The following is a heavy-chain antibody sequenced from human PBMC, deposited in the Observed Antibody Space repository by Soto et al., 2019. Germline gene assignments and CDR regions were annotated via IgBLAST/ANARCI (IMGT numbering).Heavy chain of an antibody. CDR1: GFSLSTSGVG. V-gene: IGHV2-5*01. J-gene: IGHJ3*02. CDR2: IYWSGDE. CDR3: PRGIAARPVFAFDI. Sequence: SGPTLVNPTQTLTLTCSFSGFSLSTSGVGVGWIRQPPGKALEWLAHIYWSGDEHYRPSLKSRLSITKDTSKNQVVLTMTNMDPVDTATYSCPRGIAARPVFAFDIWGQGTMVTVSS. D-gene: IGHD6-6*01.